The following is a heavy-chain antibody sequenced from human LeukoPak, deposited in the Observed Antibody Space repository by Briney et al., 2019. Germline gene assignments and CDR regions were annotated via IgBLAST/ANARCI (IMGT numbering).Heavy chain of an antibody. CDR2: IYHSGST. CDR3: AKNMTTVFSQPRSDVFDI. D-gene: IGHD4-17*01. V-gene: IGHV4-38-2*01. CDR1: GLSISNGYY. Sequence: SETLSLTCAVSGLSISNGYYWGWIRQPPGKGLEWIGTIYHSGSTSYNPSLKSRVTISVDTSKNQFSLRLRSVTAADTAVYYCAKNMTTVFSQPRSDVFDIWGQGTMVTVSS. J-gene: IGHJ3*02.